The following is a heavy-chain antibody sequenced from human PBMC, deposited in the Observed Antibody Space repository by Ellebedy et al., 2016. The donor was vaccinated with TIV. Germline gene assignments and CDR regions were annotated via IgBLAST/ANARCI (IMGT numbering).Heavy chain of an antibody. Sequence: PGGSLRLSCAASGFTFSRHWMHWIRQAPGKGLVWFSRINGDGGFTSHAYFVKGRFTISRDNAKNTLYLQMNSLKAEDTAMYYCSTLSDTGYWGHGTLVTVSS. V-gene: IGHV3-74*01. CDR1: GFTFSRHW. CDR3: STLSDTGY. CDR2: INGDGGFT. J-gene: IGHJ4*01. D-gene: IGHD2-21*02.